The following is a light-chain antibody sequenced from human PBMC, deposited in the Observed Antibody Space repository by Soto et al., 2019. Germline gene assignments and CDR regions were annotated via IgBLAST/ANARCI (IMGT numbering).Light chain of an antibody. CDR3: QKYNSAPAIT. CDR2: AAS. J-gene: IGKJ5*01. V-gene: IGKV1-27*01. Sequence: DIQMTQSPSPLSASVGDRVTFTCRASQDIGNYLAWYQQKPGKVPKLLIYAASTLHSGVPSRFSGSGSGTDFTLTVSSLQPEDFATYYCQKYNSAPAITFGQGTRLEIK. CDR1: QDIGNY.